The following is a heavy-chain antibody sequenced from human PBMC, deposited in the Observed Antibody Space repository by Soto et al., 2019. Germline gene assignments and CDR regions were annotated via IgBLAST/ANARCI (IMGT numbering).Heavy chain of an antibody. CDR1: GFTFSNYA. D-gene: IGHD2-15*01. J-gene: IGHJ3*02. Sequence: QVQLVESGGGVVQPGRSLRLSCAASGFTFSNYAMHWVRQAPGKGLEWVAFISYDGGHRYYADSVKGRFTISRDNSKNTLYLQMNSLRPEDTAVYYCATEGAASSRTSDAFDIWGQGTMVTVSS. CDR3: ATEGAASSRTSDAFDI. V-gene: IGHV3-30*04. CDR2: ISYDGGHR.